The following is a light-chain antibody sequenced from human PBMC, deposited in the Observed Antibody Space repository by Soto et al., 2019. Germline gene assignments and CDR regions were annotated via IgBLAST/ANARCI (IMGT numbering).Light chain of an antibody. J-gene: IGKJ4*01. CDR1: QSISNW. Sequence: DIQMTQSPSTLSASVGDRVTITCRASQSISNWLAWYQQKPGKAPKLLIYKASTLESGVPSRFSGSGYGTEFTLTISSLQPDDFATYYCQQYNSTPLTFGGGTKVDIK. CDR2: KAS. CDR3: QQYNSTPLT. V-gene: IGKV1-5*03.